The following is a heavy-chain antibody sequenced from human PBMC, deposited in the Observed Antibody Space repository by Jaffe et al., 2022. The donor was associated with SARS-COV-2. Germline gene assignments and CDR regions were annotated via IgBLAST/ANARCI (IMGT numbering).Heavy chain of an antibody. D-gene: IGHD4-17*01. CDR1: GFTFSSYS. Sequence: EVQLVESGGGLVKPGGSLRLSCAASGFTFSSYSMNWVRQAPGKGLEWVSSISSSSSYIYYADSVKGRFTISRDNAKNSLYLQMNSLRAEDTAVYYCARVIYGDYVDGYYFDYWGQGTLVTVSS. CDR3: ARVIYGDYVDGYYFDY. V-gene: IGHV3-21*01. J-gene: IGHJ4*02. CDR2: ISSSSSYI.